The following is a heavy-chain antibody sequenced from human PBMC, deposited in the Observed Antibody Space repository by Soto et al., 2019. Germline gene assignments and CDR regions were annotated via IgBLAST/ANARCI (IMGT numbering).Heavy chain of an antibody. D-gene: IGHD3-10*01. CDR3: ATLTGDYGSGSDY. V-gene: IGHV4-59*01. J-gene: IGHJ4*02. CDR1: GGSISSYY. Sequence: SETLSLTYTVSGGSISSYYWSWIRQPPGKGLEWIGYIYYSGSTNYNPSLKSRVTISVDTSKNQFSLKLSSVTAADTAVYYCATLTGDYGSGSDYWGQGTLVTVSS. CDR2: IYYSGST.